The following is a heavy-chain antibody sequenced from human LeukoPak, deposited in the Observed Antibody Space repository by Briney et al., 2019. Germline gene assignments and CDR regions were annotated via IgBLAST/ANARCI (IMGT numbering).Heavy chain of an antibody. Sequence: GGPLRLSCAASGFTVSSNYMSWVRQAPGKGLEWVSVIYSGGSTYYADSVKGRFTISRDNSKNTLYLQMNSLRAEDTAVYYCARGPPSDSSSWYQEYFDYWGQGTLVTVSS. CDR1: GFTVSSNY. D-gene: IGHD6-13*01. CDR2: IYSGGST. V-gene: IGHV3-66*01. J-gene: IGHJ4*02. CDR3: ARGPPSDSSSWYQEYFDY.